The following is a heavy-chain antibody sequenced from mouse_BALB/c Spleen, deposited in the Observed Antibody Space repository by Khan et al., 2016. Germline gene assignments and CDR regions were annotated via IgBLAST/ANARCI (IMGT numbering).Heavy chain of an antibody. CDR1: GYSITSDYA. V-gene: IGHV3-2*02. CDR2: ISYSGST. CDR3: ARTPTAYYAIDY. Sequence: EVQLQESGPGLVKPSQSLSLTCTVTGYSITSDYAWNWIRQFPGNKLEWMGYISYSGSTIYYPSLKSRISITRDTSKNQFFLQLNSVTTQDPATYYCARTPTAYYAIDYWGQGTSVTVSS. J-gene: IGHJ4*01. D-gene: IGHD1-2*01.